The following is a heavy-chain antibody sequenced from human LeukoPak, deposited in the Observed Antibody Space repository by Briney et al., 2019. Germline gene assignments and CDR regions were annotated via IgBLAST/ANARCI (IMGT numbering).Heavy chain of an antibody. J-gene: IGHJ4*02. CDR2: ISSSSSYI. CDR3: ARDWAVAGTAY. V-gene: IGHV3-21*01. D-gene: IGHD6-19*01. Sequence: GGSLRLSCAASGFTFSSYSMNWVRQAPGKGLEWVSSISSSSSYIYYADSVKGRFTISRDNAKDSLYLQMNSLRAEDTAVYYCARDWAVAGTAYWGQGTLVTVSS. CDR1: GFTFSSYS.